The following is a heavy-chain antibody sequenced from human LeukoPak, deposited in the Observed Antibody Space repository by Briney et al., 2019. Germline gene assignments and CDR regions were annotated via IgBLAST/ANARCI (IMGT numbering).Heavy chain of an antibody. J-gene: IGHJ4*02. CDR1: GYTFTGYY. Sequence: ASVKVSCKASGYTFTGYYMHWVRQAPGQGLEWMGWINPNSGGTNYAQKFQGRVTMTRDTSISTAYTELSRLRSDDTAVYYCARGAHYHDSSEGYDYWGQGTLVTVSS. CDR3: ARGAHYHDSSEGYDY. D-gene: IGHD3-22*01. V-gene: IGHV1-2*02. CDR2: INPNSGGT.